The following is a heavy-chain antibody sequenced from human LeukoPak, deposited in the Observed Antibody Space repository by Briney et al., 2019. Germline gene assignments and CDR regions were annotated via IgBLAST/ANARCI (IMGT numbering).Heavy chain of an antibody. V-gene: IGHV3-30*04. D-gene: IGHD2-21*01. CDR2: ISYDGSNK. J-gene: IGHJ4*02. Sequence: PGRSLRLSCAASGFTFSSYAIHWVRQAPGKGLEWVAVISYDGSNKYYADSVKGRFTISRDNSKNTLHLQMNSMRAEDKAVYYCARMLWGFDYWGQGTLVTVSS. CDR1: GFTFSSYA. CDR3: ARMLWGFDY.